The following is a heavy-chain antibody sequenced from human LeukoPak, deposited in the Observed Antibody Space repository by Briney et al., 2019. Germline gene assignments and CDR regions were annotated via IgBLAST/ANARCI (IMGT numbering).Heavy chain of an antibody. J-gene: IGHJ3*02. V-gene: IGHV1-69*13. CDR3: ARDQPQCSTVRCAFDI. D-gene: IGHD2-2*01. CDR1: GYTFTSYG. CDR2: IIPIFGTA. Sequence: SVKVSCKASGYTFTSYGISWVRQAPGQGLEWMGGIIPIFGTANYAQKFQGRVTITADESTSTAYMELSSLRSEDTAVYYCARDQPQCSTVRCAFDIWGQGTMVTISS.